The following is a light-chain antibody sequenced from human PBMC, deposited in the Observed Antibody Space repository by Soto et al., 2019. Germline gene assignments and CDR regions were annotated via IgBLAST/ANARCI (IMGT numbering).Light chain of an antibody. CDR2: DAS. Sequence: DIQMTQSPSTLSASVGDRVTISCRASQSISSWLAWYQQKPGKAPKLLIYDASSLESGVPSRFTGSGSGTEFTLTISSLQSDDFATYYCQQYSTYPITFGQGTRLEIK. CDR3: QQYSTYPIT. V-gene: IGKV1-5*01. CDR1: QSISSW. J-gene: IGKJ5*01.